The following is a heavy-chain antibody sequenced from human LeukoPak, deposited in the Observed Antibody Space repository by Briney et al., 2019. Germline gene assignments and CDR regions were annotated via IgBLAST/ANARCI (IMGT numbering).Heavy chain of an antibody. J-gene: IGHJ4*02. Sequence: SETLSLTCAVYGGSFSGYYWSRIRQPPGKGLEWIGEINHSGSTNYNPSLKSRVTISVDTSKNQFSLKLSSVTAADTAVYYCARRSSGWYEICFDYWGQGTLVTVSS. V-gene: IGHV4-34*01. CDR2: INHSGST. D-gene: IGHD6-19*01. CDR1: GGSFSGYY. CDR3: ARRSSGWYEICFDY.